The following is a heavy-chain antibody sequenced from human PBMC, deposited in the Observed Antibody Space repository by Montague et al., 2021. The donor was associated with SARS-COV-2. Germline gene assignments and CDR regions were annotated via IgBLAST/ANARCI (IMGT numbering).Heavy chain of an antibody. J-gene: IGHJ2*01. D-gene: IGHD3-10*01. CDR2: IFYSGSS. Sequence: SETLSLTCTVSGGSISSYYWSWIRQPPGKGLEYIGYIFYSGSSTYNPSLKSRVTMSVDTSKNQFSLKLTSVTAADTAVYYCVRFQEGKCGSRTYSPFWHFDLWGRGTPVTVSS. CDR1: GGSISSYY. CDR3: VRFQEGKCGSRTYSPFWHFDL. V-gene: IGHV4-59*08.